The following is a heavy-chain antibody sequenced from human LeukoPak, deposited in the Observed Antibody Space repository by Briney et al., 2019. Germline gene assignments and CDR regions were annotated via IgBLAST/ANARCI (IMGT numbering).Heavy chain of an antibody. CDR3: ASDSSGYY. Sequence: GGSLRLSCAASGFTFSSYSMNWVRQAPGKGLEWVSSISSSSSYIYYADSLQGRFSISRDNAKNSLYLQMNSLRAEGTAVYYCASDSSGYYWGQGTLVTVSS. CDR2: ISSSSSYI. CDR1: GFTFSSYS. V-gene: IGHV3-21*01. D-gene: IGHD3-22*01. J-gene: IGHJ4*02.